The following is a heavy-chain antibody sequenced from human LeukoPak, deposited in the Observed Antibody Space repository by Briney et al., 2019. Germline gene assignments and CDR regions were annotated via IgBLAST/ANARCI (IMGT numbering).Heavy chain of an antibody. Sequence: GASVKVSCKASGYTFTTYGISWVRQAPGQGLEWMGWINPNSGGTNYAQKFQGRVTMTRDTSISTAYMELSRLRSDDTAVYYCARDLKLKYGSGSYFPGHWGQGTLVTVSS. D-gene: IGHD3-10*01. CDR1: GYTFTTYG. V-gene: IGHV1-2*02. J-gene: IGHJ4*02. CDR2: INPNSGGT. CDR3: ARDLKLKYGSGSYFPGH.